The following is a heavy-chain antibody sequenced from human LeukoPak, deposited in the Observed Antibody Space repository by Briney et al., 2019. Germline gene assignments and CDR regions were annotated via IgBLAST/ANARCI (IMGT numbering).Heavy chain of an antibody. CDR2: IYYSGST. V-gene: IGHV4-59*08. CDR3: AXXRXGWIQIXDAFEX. CDR1: GGSISSYY. D-gene: IGHD5-18*01. Sequence: PSETLSLTCTVSGGSISSYYWSWIRQPPGKGLEWIGYIYYSGSTNYNPSLKSRVTISVDTSKDQFSLKLSSVTAADTAVYYCAXXRXGWIQIXDAFEXWGQGTMVTVXS. J-gene: IGHJ3*02.